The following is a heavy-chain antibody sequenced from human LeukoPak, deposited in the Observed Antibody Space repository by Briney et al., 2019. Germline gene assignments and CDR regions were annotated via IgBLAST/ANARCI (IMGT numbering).Heavy chain of an antibody. CDR3: AREYPLKYFDY. D-gene: IGHD2-2*02. CDR1: GSTFSSYW. CDR2: IKQDGSET. V-gene: IGHV3-7*01. Sequence: PGGSLRLSCAASGSTFSSYWMSWVRQAPGKGLEWVANIKQDGSETYYVDSVKGRFTISRDNAKSSLYLQMNSLRAEDTAVYYCAREYPLKYFDYWGQGTLVTVSS. J-gene: IGHJ4*02.